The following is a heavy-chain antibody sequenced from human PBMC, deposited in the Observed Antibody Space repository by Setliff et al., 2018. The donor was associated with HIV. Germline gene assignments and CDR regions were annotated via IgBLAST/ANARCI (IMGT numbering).Heavy chain of an antibody. D-gene: IGHD3-22*01. J-gene: IGHJ4*02. CDR1: GGTFSSYA. V-gene: IGHV1-69*10. CDR3: ARDREYYYDNSGSSAFEY. CDR2: IIPILGIA. Sequence: SVKVSCKASGGTFSSYAINWVRQAPGQGLEWMGGIIPILGIANYAQKFQGRVTITADKSTSTAYMELSSLRSEDTAVYYCARDREYYYDNSGSSAFEYWGQGTLVTVSS.